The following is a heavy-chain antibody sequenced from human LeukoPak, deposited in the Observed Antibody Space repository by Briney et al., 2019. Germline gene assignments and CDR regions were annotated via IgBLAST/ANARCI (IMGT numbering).Heavy chain of an antibody. D-gene: IGHD2-2*01. Sequence: ASVKVSCKASGFTFTSSAMQWVRQARGQRLEWIGWIVVGSGNTNYAQKFQERVTITRDMSTSTAYMELSSLRSEDTAVYYCAAGHCSSTSCFPVSFDPWGQGTLVTVSS. J-gene: IGHJ5*02. CDR2: IVVGSGNT. CDR1: GFTFTSSA. V-gene: IGHV1-58*02. CDR3: AAGHCSSTSCFPVSFDP.